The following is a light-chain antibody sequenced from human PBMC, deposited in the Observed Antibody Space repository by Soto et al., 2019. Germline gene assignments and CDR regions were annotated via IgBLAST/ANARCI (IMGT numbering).Light chain of an antibody. V-gene: IGKV3-11*01. CDR1: QSVSTY. CDR2: DTS. Sequence: EIVLTQSPATLSLSPGERATLSCRASQSVSTYLAWYQQKPGQAPRLLIYDTSNRATGIPARFSGSGSGTDFTLNISSLEPEDFAVYYCHQRRNWPLSFGGGTKVEIK. J-gene: IGKJ4*01. CDR3: HQRRNWPLS.